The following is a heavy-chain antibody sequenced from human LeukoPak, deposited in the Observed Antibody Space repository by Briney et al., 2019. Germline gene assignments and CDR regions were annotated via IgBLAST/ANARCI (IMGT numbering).Heavy chain of an antibody. CDR2: IRSKANSYAT. CDR3: TKKTAYEILTGHGYDP. J-gene: IGHJ5*02. CDR1: GLTFSGAA. V-gene: IGHV3-73*01. Sequence: GGSLRLSCAAPGLTFSGAARHWVRQASGKGLEWVGGIRSKANSYATAYAASVKGRFTISRDDSKNTAYLQMNSLRAEDTAFFFFTKKTAYEILTGHGYDPWGQGTLVTVSS. D-gene: IGHD3-9*01.